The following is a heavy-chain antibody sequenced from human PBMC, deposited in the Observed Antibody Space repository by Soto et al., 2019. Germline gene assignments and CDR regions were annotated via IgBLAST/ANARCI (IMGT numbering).Heavy chain of an antibody. CDR1: GGTFSSYA. CDR2: IIPIFGTA. CDR3: ARGFSFEADAPYYFDY. D-gene: IGHD3-9*01. J-gene: IGHJ4*02. Sequence: QVQLVQSGAEVKKPGSSVKVSCKSSGGTFSSYAISWVRQAPGQGLEWMGGIIPIFGTANYAQKFQGRVTMTADESTSTAYTELSSLRSENTAVYYWARGFSFEADAPYYFDYWGQGTLVTVSS. V-gene: IGHV1-69*01.